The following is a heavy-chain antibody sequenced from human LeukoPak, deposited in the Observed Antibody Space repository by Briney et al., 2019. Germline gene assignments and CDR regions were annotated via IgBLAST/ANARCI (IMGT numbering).Heavy chain of an antibody. CDR3: AGAVSSGWYYFDH. J-gene: IGHJ4*02. Sequence: GGSLRLSCAASGFRFSIHAMHWVRQAPGKGLEHISAINSNGGATYHADSVKGRFTISRDNSKNTVFLQMDRLTSGDTAVYYCAGAVSSGWYYFDHWGQGTLVIVSS. CDR1: GFRFSIHA. D-gene: IGHD6-19*01. CDR2: INSNGGAT. V-gene: IGHV3-64*02.